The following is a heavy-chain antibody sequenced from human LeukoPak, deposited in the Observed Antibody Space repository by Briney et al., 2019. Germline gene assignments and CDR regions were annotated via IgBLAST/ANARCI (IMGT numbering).Heavy chain of an antibody. V-gene: IGHV4-61*01. CDR1: GCSVSISSNS. J-gene: IGHJ5*02. Sequence: SETLSLTCTVSGCSVSISSNSWSWIRQPPGKGLEWIASIYYIGSTYYNPSLRSRVTTSVDPSKNQFSLKRSSVTAADTAVYYCARYSSTWIPATGLFDPSGQRNLLTVSS. CDR2: IYYIGST. CDR3: ARYSSTWIPATGLFDP. D-gene: IGHD6-13*01.